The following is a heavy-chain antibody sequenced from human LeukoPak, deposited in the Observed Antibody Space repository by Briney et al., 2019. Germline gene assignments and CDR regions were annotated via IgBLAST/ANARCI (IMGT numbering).Heavy chain of an antibody. CDR3: AKARGYDFYYYYYMDV. CDR2: ISGSGGST. Sequence: GGSLRLSCAASGFTFSDYAMNWVRQAPGKGLEWVSTISGSGGSTYYADSVKGRFTISGDNSKNTLYLQMNSLRAEDSAVYYCAKARGYDFYYYYYMDVWGKGTTVTVSS. D-gene: IGHD5-12*01. J-gene: IGHJ6*03. V-gene: IGHV3-23*01. CDR1: GFTFSDYA.